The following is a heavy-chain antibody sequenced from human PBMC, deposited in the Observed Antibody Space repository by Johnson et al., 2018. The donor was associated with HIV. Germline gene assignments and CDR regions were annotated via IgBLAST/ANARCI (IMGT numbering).Heavy chain of an antibody. CDR3: ARDRVYYYDSSGPPMDAFDI. Sequence: QVQLVESGGGVVQPGRSLRLSCAASGFTFSSYAMHWVRQAPGKGLEWVAVISYDGSNKYYADSVKGRFTISRDNSKNTLYLQMNSLRAEDTAVYYCARDRVYYYDSSGPPMDAFDIWGQGTMVTVSS. CDR2: ISYDGSNK. J-gene: IGHJ3*02. V-gene: IGHV3-30-3*01. D-gene: IGHD3-22*01. CDR1: GFTFSSYA.